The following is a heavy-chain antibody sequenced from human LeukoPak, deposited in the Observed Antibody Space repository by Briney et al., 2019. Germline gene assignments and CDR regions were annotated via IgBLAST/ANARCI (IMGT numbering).Heavy chain of an antibody. CDR2: IIPIFDTA. CDR3: ARGSANYIYFDY. Sequence: ASVKVSCKASGGTFSSYAISWVRQAPGQGLEWMGGIIPIFDTANYAQRFQGRVTITADGSTSTAYMELSSLRSEDTAVYYCARGSANYIYFDYWGQGTLVTVSS. J-gene: IGHJ4*02. D-gene: IGHD4/OR15-4a*01. CDR1: GGTFSSYA. V-gene: IGHV1-69*13.